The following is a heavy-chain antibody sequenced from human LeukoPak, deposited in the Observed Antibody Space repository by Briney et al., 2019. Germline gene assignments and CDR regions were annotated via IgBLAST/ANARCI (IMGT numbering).Heavy chain of an antibody. CDR2: IDYSGGR. Sequence: SETLSLTCSVSGGSISSYSWTWIRQPPGKGLEWIGFIDYSGGRNYNPSLKSRVTISLATSKNQFSLKLSSVTAADTAVYYCARVSVVYGMDVWGRGTTVTVSS. J-gene: IGHJ6*02. CDR3: ARVSVVYGMDV. CDR1: GGSISSYS. V-gene: IGHV4-59*01.